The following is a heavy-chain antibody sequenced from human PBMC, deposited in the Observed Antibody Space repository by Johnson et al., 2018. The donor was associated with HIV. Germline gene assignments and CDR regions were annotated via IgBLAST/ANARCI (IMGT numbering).Heavy chain of an antibody. CDR2: ISYDGNNK. V-gene: IGHV3-30*18. J-gene: IGHJ3*02. Sequence: VQLVESGGGLIQPGGSLRLSCAASGFTVSRDYMSWVRQPPGKGLEWVAVISYDGNNKYYADSVKGRFTISRDNSKNTLYLQMNSLRAEDTAVYYCAKDQGWFGEFMNAFDIWGQGTMVTVSS. D-gene: IGHD3-10*01. CDR3: AKDQGWFGEFMNAFDI. CDR1: GFTVSRDY.